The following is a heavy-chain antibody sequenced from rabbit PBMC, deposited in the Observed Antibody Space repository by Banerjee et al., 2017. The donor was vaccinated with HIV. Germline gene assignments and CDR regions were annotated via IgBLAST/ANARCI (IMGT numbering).Heavy chain of an antibody. CDR1: GFSFSNKYV. CDR3: ARDSAGVIGGNFNL. J-gene: IGHJ4*01. CDR2: INTSSGNT. Sequence: QSLEESGGDLVKPEGSLTLTCTASGFSFSNKYVMCWVRQAPGKGLEWIACINTSSGNTVYATWAKGRFTISKTSSTTVTLQMTSLTVADTATYFCARDSAGVIGGNFNLWGPGTL. D-gene: IGHD1-1*01. V-gene: IGHV1S40*01.